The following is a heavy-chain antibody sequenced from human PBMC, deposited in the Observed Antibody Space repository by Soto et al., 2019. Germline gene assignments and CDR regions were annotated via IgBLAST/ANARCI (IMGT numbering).Heavy chain of an antibody. CDR2: INAGNGNT. CDR1: GHTFTSYA. CDR3: ARDGASTYCGGDCYGH. J-gene: IGHJ4*02. V-gene: IGHV1-3*01. D-gene: IGHD2-21*02. Sequence: GASVKVSCKASGHTFTSYAMHWVRQAPGQRLEWMGWINAGNGNTKYSQKFQGRVTITRDTSASTAYMELSSLRSEDTAVYYCARDGASTYCGGDCYGHWGQGTLVTVSS.